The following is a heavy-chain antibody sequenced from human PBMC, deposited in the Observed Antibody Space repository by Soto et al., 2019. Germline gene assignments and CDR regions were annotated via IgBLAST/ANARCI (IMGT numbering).Heavy chain of an antibody. J-gene: IGHJ4*02. D-gene: IGHD3-22*01. CDR1: GFTFNNYA. Sequence: EVQLLESGGGLVQPGGSLRLSCAASGFTFNNYAMTWVRQAPGKGLEWVSAISGSGGTTYYADSVKGRFTISRDNSKNTLYLQMSSLRDEDTAVYYCAKWRGSYDSSGYSDKYFDSWGQGTLVTVSS. CDR2: ISGSGGTT. V-gene: IGHV3-23*01. CDR3: AKWRGSYDSSGYSDKYFDS.